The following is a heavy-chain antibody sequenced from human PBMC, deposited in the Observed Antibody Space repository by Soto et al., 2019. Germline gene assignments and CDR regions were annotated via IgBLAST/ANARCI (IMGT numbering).Heavy chain of an antibody. Sequence: QVQLVQSGAEVKKPGSSVKVSCKASGGTFSSYAISWVRQAPGQGLAWMGGIIPIFGTANYAQKFQGRVKITADESTSTSYMELSSLRSEDTADYYCADSTLVRGVSLPTGCYFDYWGQGTLVTVSS. V-gene: IGHV1-69*01. D-gene: IGHD3-10*01. J-gene: IGHJ4*02. CDR3: ADSTLVRGVSLPTGCYFDY. CDR1: GGTFSSYA. CDR2: IIPIFGTA.